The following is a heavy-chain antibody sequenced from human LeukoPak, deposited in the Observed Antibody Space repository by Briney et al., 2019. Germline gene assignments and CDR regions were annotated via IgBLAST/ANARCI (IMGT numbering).Heavy chain of an antibody. J-gene: IGHJ4*02. CDR3: AKGGHYSFFDY. V-gene: IGHV3-23*01. CDR1: GLTFRNYA. Sequence: GGSLRLSCAASGLTFRNYAMSWVREAPGKGLEWVSTISGDGTVTFFADSVRGRFTISRDNSKSTVSLQMNSLRVEDMAVYYCAKGGHYSFFDYWGRGTLVTVSS. CDR2: ISGDGTVT. D-gene: IGHD2-15*01.